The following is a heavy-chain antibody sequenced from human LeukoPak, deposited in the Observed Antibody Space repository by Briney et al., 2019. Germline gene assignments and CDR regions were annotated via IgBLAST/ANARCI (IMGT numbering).Heavy chain of an antibody. CDR1: GYTFTSYD. D-gene: IGHD3-9*01. CDR3: ARDFGYYDILTGYTPDAFDI. Sequence: ASVKVSCKASGYTFTSYDINWVRQATGQGLEWMGWMNPNSGNTGYAQKFQGRVTMTRNTSISTAYMELSSLRSEDTAVYYCARDFGYYDILTGYTPDAFDIWGQGTMVTVSS. CDR2: MNPNSGNT. J-gene: IGHJ3*02. V-gene: IGHV1-8*01.